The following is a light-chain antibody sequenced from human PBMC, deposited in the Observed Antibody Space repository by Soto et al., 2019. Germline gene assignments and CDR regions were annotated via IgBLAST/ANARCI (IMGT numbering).Light chain of an antibody. CDR1: SGDIGTYKL. CDR3: CSYAGRSTVV. J-gene: IGLJ2*01. Sequence: QSALTQPASVSGSPGQSITISCTGTSGDIGTYKLVSWYQQYPGRAPKLIIFEGNKRPSGVSSRFSASKSAYTASLAISGLQAEDEADYHCCSYAGRSTVVCGGGTKLTVL. V-gene: IGLV2-23*01. CDR2: EGN.